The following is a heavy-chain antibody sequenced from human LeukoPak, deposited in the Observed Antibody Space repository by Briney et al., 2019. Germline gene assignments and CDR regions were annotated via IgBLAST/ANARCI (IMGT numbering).Heavy chain of an antibody. Sequence: GASVKVSCKASGYTFTGYYMHWVRQAPGQGLEWMGWMNPNSGNTGYAQKFQGRVTITRNTSISTAYMELSSLRSEDTAVYYCARGLSIGSGSYYGYWGQGTLVTVSS. D-gene: IGHD3-10*01. CDR3: ARGLSIGSGSYYGY. J-gene: IGHJ4*02. CDR2: MNPNSGNT. CDR1: GYTFTGYY. V-gene: IGHV1-8*03.